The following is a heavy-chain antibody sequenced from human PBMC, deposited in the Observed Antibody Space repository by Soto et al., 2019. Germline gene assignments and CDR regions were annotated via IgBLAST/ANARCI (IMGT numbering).Heavy chain of an antibody. D-gene: IGHD2-2*02. CDR1: GYTFTSYY. CDR3: ARGSPDIVVVPAAIRGRGWFDP. V-gene: IGHV1-46*01. J-gene: IGHJ5*02. CDR2: INPSGGST. Sequence: QVQLVQSGAEVKKPGASVKVSCKASGYTFTSYYMHWVRQAPGQGLEWMGIINPSGGSTSYAQKFQGRVTMTRDTSTSTGYMELSSVRSEDTAVYYCARGSPDIVVVPAAIRGRGWFDPWGQGTLVTVSS.